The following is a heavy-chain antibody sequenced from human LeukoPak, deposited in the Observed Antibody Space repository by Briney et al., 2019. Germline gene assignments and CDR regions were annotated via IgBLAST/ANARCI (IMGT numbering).Heavy chain of an antibody. CDR2: ISYDGSNK. CDR3: ARGGLWFGELFDY. Sequence: GGSLRLSCAASGFTFSSYAMHWVRQAPGKGLEWVAVISYDGSNKYYADSVKGRFTISRDNSKNTLYLQMNSLRAEDTAVYYCARGGLWFGELFDYWGQGTLVTVSS. D-gene: IGHD3-10*01. V-gene: IGHV3-30-3*01. J-gene: IGHJ4*02. CDR1: GFTFSSYA.